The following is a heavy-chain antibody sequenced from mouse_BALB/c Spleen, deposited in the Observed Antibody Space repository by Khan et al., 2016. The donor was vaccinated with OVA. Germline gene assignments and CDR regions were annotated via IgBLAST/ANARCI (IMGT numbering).Heavy chain of an antibody. CDR3: ARGNYYGYCFDY. CDR2: ISYSGGT. V-gene: IGHV3-2*02. J-gene: IGHJ2*01. CDR1: GYSITSGYA. D-gene: IGHD1-1*01. Sequence: EVQLVESGPGLVKPSQSLSLTCTVTGYSITSGYAWNWIRQFPGNKLEWMGYISYSGGTSYNPSLKSRISITRDTSKNQFFLQLNSVTTEDTATYYCARGNYYGYCFDYGGQGTPLTVSS.